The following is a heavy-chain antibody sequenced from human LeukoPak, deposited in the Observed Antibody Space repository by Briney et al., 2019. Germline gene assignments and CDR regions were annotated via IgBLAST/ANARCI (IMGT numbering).Heavy chain of an antibody. J-gene: IGHJ6*02. CDR3: ARAGGISGEYYYYGMDT. D-gene: IGHD3-10*01. V-gene: IGHV3-33*01. Sequence: GGSLRLSCAASGFSLYTYGMHWVRQAPGGGLEWVAVIWYDGRYKYYADSVKGRFTISRDNSKNMVYLQMNSLRAEDTAVYYCARAGGISGEYYYYGMDTWGQGTTVTVSS. CDR2: IWYDGRYK. CDR1: GFSLYTYG.